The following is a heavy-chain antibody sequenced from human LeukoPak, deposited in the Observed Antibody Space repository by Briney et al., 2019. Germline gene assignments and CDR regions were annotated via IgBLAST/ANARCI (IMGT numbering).Heavy chain of an antibody. V-gene: IGHV3-7*01. CDR3: ARTLMITFGGVPDY. CDR1: GFTFSSYW. Sequence: GGSLRLSCAASGFTFSSYWMSLVRRAPGKGLEWVANIKQDGSEKYYVDSAKGRFTISRDDAKNSLYLQMNSLRAEDTAVYYCARTLMITFGGVPDYWGQGTLVTVSS. D-gene: IGHD3-16*01. J-gene: IGHJ4*02. CDR2: IKQDGSEK.